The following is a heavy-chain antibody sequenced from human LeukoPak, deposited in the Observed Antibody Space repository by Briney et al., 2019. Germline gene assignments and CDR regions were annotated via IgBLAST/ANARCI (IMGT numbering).Heavy chain of an antibody. Sequence: GASVKVSCKASGGTFSSYAISWVRQAPGQGLEWMGGIIPIFGTANYAQKFQGRVTITADESTSTAYMELSSLRSEDTAVYYCAGSSTSFDASDIWGQGTMVTVSS. CDR2: IIPIFGTA. CDR1: GGTFSSYA. J-gene: IGHJ3*02. CDR3: AGSSTSFDASDI. D-gene: IGHD2-2*01. V-gene: IGHV1-69*13.